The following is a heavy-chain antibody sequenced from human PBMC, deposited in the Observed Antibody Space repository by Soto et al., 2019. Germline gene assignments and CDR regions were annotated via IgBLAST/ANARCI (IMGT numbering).Heavy chain of an antibody. J-gene: IGHJ3*02. V-gene: IGHV3-23*01. Sequence: GGSLRLSCAASGFTFSSYAMSWVRQAPGKGLEWVSAISGSGGSTYYADSVKGRFTISRDNSKNTLYLQMNSLRAEDTAVYYCAKASSMVRGVLDAFDIWGQGTMVTVSS. CDR1: GFTFSSYA. CDR3: AKASSMVRGVLDAFDI. CDR2: ISGSGGST. D-gene: IGHD3-10*01.